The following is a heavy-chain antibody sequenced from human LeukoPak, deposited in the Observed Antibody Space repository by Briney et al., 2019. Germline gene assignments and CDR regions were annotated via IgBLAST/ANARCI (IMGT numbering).Heavy chain of an antibody. CDR2: ISPSSTYI. Sequence: GGSLLLSCAASGFTFSDYTMEWVRQAPGKGQEWGSSISPSSTYIKYSVSVKGRFTISRDDARNSLYLQMNSLRADDTAVYYCARDRDWNFDYWGQGTLVTVSS. CDR1: GFTFSDYT. CDR3: ARDRDWNFDY. V-gene: IGHV3-21*01. J-gene: IGHJ4*02. D-gene: IGHD3/OR15-3a*01.